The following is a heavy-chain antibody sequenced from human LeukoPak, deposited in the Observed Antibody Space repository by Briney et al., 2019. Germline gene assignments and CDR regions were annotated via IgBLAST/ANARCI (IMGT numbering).Heavy chain of an antibody. CDR2: INHSGST. Sequence: SETLSLTCAVYGGSFSGYYWSWIRQPPGKGLEWIGEINHSGSTNYNPSLKSRVTISVDTSKNQFSLKLSSVTAADTAVYYCARVDRSSTSCYADYWGQGTLVTVSS. J-gene: IGHJ4*02. CDR3: ARVDRSSTSCYADY. CDR1: GGSFSGYY. D-gene: IGHD2-2*01. V-gene: IGHV4-34*01.